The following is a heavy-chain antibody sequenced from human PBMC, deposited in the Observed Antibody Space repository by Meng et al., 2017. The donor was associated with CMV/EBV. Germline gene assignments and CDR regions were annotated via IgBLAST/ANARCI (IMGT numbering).Heavy chain of an antibody. CDR2: IKSKTDGGTT. V-gene: IGHV3-15*01. CDR3: TTDQPFWSGYTYYFDY. Sequence: GESLKISCAASGFTFSNAWMSWVRQAPGKGLEWVGRIKSKTDGGTTDYAAPMKGRFTISRDDSKNTLYLQMNSLKTEDTAVYYCTTDQPFWSGYTYYFDYWGQGTLVTVSS. CDR1: GFTFSNAW. J-gene: IGHJ4*02. D-gene: IGHD3-3*02.